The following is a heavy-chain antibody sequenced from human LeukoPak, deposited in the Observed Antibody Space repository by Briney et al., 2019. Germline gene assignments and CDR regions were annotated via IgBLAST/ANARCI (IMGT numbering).Heavy chain of an antibody. CDR1: GFTFSSYW. J-gene: IGHJ6*02. Sequence: GGSLRLSCAASGFTFSSYWMHWVRQAPGKGLVWVSRINSDGSSTSYADSVKGRFTISRDNAKNTLYLQMNSLRAEDTAVYYCARDGYSYGFHYYYGMDVWGQGTTVTVSS. CDR2: INSDGSST. CDR3: ARDGYSYGFHYYYGMDV. V-gene: IGHV3-74*01. D-gene: IGHD5-18*01.